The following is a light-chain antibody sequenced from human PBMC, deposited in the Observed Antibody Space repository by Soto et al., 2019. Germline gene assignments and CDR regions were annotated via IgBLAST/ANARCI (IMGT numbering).Light chain of an antibody. Sequence: EILMTQSPATLSVSPGERATLSCRASQSVSSIYLAWYQQKPGQAPRLLINGASTRATGIPARFSGSGSGTEFTLTISSLKSEDFAVYYCQQYNNWQSWTFGHGTKVDIK. J-gene: IGKJ1*01. CDR2: GAS. CDR1: QSVSSIY. V-gene: IGKV3-15*01. CDR3: QQYNNWQSWT.